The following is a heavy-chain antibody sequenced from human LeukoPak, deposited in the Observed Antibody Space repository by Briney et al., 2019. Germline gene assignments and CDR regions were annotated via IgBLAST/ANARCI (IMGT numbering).Heavy chain of an antibody. V-gene: IGHV4-4*07. CDR1: GASISDYF. Sequence: SETLSLTCTVSGASISDYFWTWIRQSAGKGLEWIGRLHVTADPNYNPSFKGRVSMSVDKSKNQFSLKVTSVTAADTAVYYCGRVSGWYKDYIDFWGQGTLVTVSS. CDR3: GRVSGWYKDYIDF. D-gene: IGHD6-19*01. J-gene: IGHJ4*02. CDR2: LHVTADP.